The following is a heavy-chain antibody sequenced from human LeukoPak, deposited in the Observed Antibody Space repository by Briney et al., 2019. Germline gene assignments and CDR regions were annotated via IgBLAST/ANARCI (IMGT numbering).Heavy chain of an antibody. J-gene: IGHJ4*02. D-gene: IGHD3-10*01. CDR1: GGSFSGYY. CDR3: ASVSGSYYRPPPDY. V-gene: IGHV4-34*01. Sequence: SATLSLTCAVYGGSFSGYYWSWIRQPPGKGLEWIGEINHSGSTNYNPSLKSRVTISVDTSKNQFSLKLSSVTAADTAVYYCASVSGSYYRPPPDYCGQGTLVTVSS. CDR2: INHSGST.